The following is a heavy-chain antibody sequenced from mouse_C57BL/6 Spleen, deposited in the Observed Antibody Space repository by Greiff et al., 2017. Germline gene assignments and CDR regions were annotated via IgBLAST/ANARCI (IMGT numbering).Heavy chain of an antibody. CDR2: ILPSSGST. D-gene: IGHD3-2*02. J-gene: IGHJ3*01. V-gene: IGHV15-2*01. Sequence: VQLQQSGSELRSPGSSVKLSCKDFDSAVFPNAYMCWVRQKPGRGFEWIGGILPSSGSTISGEKFEDKATLDEDTLSNTAYLGLNSLTSEASAIYDSAREMGGYPFAYWGQGTLVTVSA. CDR1: DSAVFPNAY. CDR3: AREMGGYPFAY.